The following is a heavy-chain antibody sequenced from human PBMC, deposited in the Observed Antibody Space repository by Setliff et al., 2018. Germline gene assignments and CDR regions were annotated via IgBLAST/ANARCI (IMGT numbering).Heavy chain of an antibody. CDR2: ISAGKGDR. CDR3: ARGGEYCDGVTCYSYNWFDN. J-gene: IGHJ5*02. V-gene: IGHV1-3*01. CDR1: GYTFSNYL. Sequence: ASVKVSCKASGYTFSNYLLHWVRQAPGQGLEWMGWISAGKGDRRYSPKFQGRVTITMDTSATTVYMELSSLKYEDTAVYYCARGGEYCDGVTCYSYNWFDNWGQGTQVTVS. D-gene: IGHD2-15*01.